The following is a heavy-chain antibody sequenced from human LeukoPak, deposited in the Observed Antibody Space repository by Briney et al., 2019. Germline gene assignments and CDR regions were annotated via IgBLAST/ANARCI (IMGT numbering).Heavy chain of an antibody. CDR2: ISSSSSYI. D-gene: IGHD3-10*01. J-gene: IGHJ4*02. Sequence: GGSLRLSCAASGFTFSNAWMSWVRQAPGKGLEWVSSISSSSSYIYYADSVKGRFTISRDNAKNSLYLQMNSLRAEDTAVYYCARDGMVRGVIAPFDYWGQGTLVTVSS. CDR1: GFTFSNAW. CDR3: ARDGMVRGVIAPFDY. V-gene: IGHV3-21*01.